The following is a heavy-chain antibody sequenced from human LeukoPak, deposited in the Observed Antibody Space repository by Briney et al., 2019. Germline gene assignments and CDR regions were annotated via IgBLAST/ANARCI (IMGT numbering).Heavy chain of an antibody. V-gene: IGHV3-33*01. Sequence: QAGGSLRLSCAASGFTFSDYGMPWVRQAPGKGPEWVAVIWYDGSIKYYADSVKGRFTISRDNSKSTLFLEMNSLSAEDTAVYYCXAGGPPPYVYWGQGTLVTVSS. J-gene: IGHJ4*02. CDR3: XAGGPPPYVY. CDR1: GFTFSDYG. CDR2: IWYDGSIK. D-gene: IGHD3-10*02.